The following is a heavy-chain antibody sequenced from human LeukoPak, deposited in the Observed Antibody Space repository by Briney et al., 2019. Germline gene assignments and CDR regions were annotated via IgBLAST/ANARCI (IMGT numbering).Heavy chain of an antibody. J-gene: IGHJ3*02. CDR1: GFTFSSYT. Sequence: GGSLRLSCAASGFTFSSYTMNWVRQAPGKGLEWVSSISSSSSYIYYADSLKGRFTISRDNAKNSLYLQMNSLRAEDTAVYYCARDIAAAGTLDAFDIWGQGTMVTVSS. V-gene: IGHV3-21*01. CDR3: ARDIAAAGTLDAFDI. D-gene: IGHD6-13*01. CDR2: ISSSSSYI.